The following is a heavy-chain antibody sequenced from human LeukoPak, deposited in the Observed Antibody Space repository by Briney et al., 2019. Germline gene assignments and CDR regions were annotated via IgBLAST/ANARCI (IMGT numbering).Heavy chain of an antibody. CDR2: IYHSGST. V-gene: IGHV4-38-2*02. J-gene: IGHJ4*02. Sequence: SETLSVTCTVPGYSISSGYYWGWIRQPPGKGLEWIGRIYHSGSTYYNPSLKSRVTISVDTSKNQFSLKLSSVTAADTAVYYCARDLVGDRRKEGYYFDYWGQGTLVTVSS. CDR1: GYSISSGYY. D-gene: IGHD1-26*01. CDR3: ARDLVGDRRKEGYYFDY.